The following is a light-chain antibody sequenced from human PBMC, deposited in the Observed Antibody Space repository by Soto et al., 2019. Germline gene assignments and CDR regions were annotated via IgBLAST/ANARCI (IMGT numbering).Light chain of an antibody. Sequence: EIVLTQSPATLSLSPGERATLSCRASQSVRSYLAWYQQKPGQAPRLLIFDASNRATGIPARFSGSGSGTDFTLTISSLEPEDFEVYYCQHRAIWPVSFGQGTRLEI. CDR1: QSVRSY. V-gene: IGKV3-11*01. CDR2: DAS. CDR3: QHRAIWPVS. J-gene: IGKJ5*01.